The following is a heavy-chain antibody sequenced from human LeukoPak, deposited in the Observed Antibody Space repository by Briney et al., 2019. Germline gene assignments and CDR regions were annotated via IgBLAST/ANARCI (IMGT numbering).Heavy chain of an antibody. CDR3: ARIGFFDWFDY. V-gene: IGHV4-39*07. J-gene: IGHJ4*02. Sequence: PSETLSLTCTVSGGSISSSSYYWGWIRQPPGKGLEWIGEINHSGSTNYNPSLKSRVTISVDTSKNQFSLKLSSVTAADTAVYYCARIGFFDWFDYWGQGTLVTVSS. D-gene: IGHD3-9*01. CDR2: INHSGST. CDR1: GGSISSSSYY.